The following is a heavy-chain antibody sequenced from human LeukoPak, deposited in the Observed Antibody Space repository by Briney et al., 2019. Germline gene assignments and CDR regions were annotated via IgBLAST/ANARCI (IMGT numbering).Heavy chain of an antibody. D-gene: IGHD6-6*01. CDR1: GGSFSGYY. CDR2: INHSGST. V-gene: IGHV4-34*01. Sequence: SETLSLTCAVYGGSFSGYYWSWIRQPPGKGLERIGEINHSGSTNYNPSLKSRVTISVDTSKNQFSLKLSSVTAADTAVYYCARPAGHPSSSSSEDYWGQGTLVTVSS. CDR3: ARPAGHPSSSSSEDY. J-gene: IGHJ4*02.